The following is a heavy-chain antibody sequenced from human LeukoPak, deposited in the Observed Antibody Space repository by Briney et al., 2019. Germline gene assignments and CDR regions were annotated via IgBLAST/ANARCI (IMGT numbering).Heavy chain of an antibody. D-gene: IGHD3-3*01. Sequence: GGSLRLSCAASGFTFSSYEMNWVRQAPGKGLEWVSAISGSGGSTYYADSVKGRFTISRDNSKNTLYLQMNSLRAEDTAVYYCAKEIFGGDAFDIWGQGTMVTVSS. CDR1: GFTFSSYE. J-gene: IGHJ3*02. CDR2: ISGSGGST. V-gene: IGHV3-23*01. CDR3: AKEIFGGDAFDI.